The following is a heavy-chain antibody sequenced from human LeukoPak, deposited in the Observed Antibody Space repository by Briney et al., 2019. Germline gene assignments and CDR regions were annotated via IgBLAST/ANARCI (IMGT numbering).Heavy chain of an antibody. CDR1: GFTFDDYG. D-gene: IGHD6-19*01. CDR3: ARVSYSSGWSPVGY. Sequence: GGSLRLSCAASGFTFDDYGMGWVRQAPGKGLEWVSGINWNGGSTGYADSVKGRFTISRDNAKNSLYLQMNSLRAEDTALYYCARVSYSSGWSPVGYWGQGTLVTVSS. CDR2: INWNGGST. V-gene: IGHV3-20*04. J-gene: IGHJ4*02.